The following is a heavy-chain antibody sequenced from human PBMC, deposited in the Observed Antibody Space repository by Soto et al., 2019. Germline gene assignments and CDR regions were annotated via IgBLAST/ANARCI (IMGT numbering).Heavy chain of an antibody. Sequence: GGSLRLSCAASGFSFDGYAMNWVRQPPGKGLEWASGISWNSGNIDYADSVKGRFTISRDNAKNSLYLQMNSLRAEDTALYYCVKASTYSSSQGWFDPWGQGTMVTVS. CDR3: VKASTYSSSQGWFDP. CDR2: ISWNSGNI. J-gene: IGHJ5*02. V-gene: IGHV3-9*01. D-gene: IGHD6-6*01. CDR1: GFSFDGYA.